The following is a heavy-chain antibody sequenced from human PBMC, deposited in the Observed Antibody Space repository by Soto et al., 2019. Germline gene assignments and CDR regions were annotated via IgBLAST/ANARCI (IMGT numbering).Heavy chain of an antibody. CDR1: GYSFTSYW. J-gene: IGHJ6*02. CDR2: IDPSDSYT. Sequence: GESLKISCKGSGYSFTSYWISWVRQMPGKGLEWMGRIDPSDSYTNYSPSFQGHVTISADKSITTAYLQWSSLKASDTAMYYCARRFVCVARTYYYYGMDVWGQGTTVTVSS. D-gene: IGHD2-21*01. V-gene: IGHV5-10-1*01. CDR3: ARRFVCVARTYYYYGMDV.